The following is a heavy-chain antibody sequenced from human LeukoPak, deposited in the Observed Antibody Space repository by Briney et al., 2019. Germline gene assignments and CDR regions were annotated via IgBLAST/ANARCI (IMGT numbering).Heavy chain of an antibody. Sequence: GGSLRLSCAASGFTFSSYGMHWVRQAPGKGLEWVAFIRYDGSNKYYADSVKGRFTISRDNAKNSLYLQMNSLRAGDTAVYYCARGLDYWGQGILVTVSS. CDR2: IRYDGSNK. J-gene: IGHJ4*02. V-gene: IGHV3-30*02. CDR1: GFTFSSYG. CDR3: ARGLDY.